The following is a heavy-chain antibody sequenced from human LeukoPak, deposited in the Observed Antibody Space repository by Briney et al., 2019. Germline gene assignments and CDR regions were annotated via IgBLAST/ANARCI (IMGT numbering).Heavy chain of an antibody. V-gene: IGHV4-39*01. CDR2: IYYSGST. J-gene: IGHJ6*02. CDR1: GGSISSSSYY. CDR3: ASHYGDYYYYGMDV. Sequence: SETLSLTCTVSGGSISSSSYYWGWIRQPPGKGLEWIGSIYYSGSTYYNPSLKSRVTISVDTSKNQFSLKLSSVTAADTAVYYCASHYGDYYYYGMDVWGQGTTVTVSS. D-gene: IGHD4-17*01.